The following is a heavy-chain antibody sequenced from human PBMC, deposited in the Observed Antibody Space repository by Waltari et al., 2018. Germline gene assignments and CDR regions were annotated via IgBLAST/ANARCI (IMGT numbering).Heavy chain of an antibody. CDR3: ARDQSSGWYPSFDY. Sequence: EVQLVESGGGLIQPGGSLRLSCAASGFTVSSNYMSWVRQAPGKGLGWVSVIYSGGSTYYADSVKGRFTISRDNSKNTLYLQMNSLRAEDTAVYYCARDQSSGWYPSFDYWGQGTLVTVSS. V-gene: IGHV3-53*01. CDR2: IYSGGST. CDR1: GFTVSSNY. J-gene: IGHJ4*02. D-gene: IGHD6-19*01.